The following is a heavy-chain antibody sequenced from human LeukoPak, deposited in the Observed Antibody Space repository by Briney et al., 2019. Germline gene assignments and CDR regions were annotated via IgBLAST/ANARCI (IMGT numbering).Heavy chain of an antibody. CDR3: AKDIGIQLWNLPPYYYGMDV. Sequence: GGSLRLSCAASGFTFDDYAMHWVRQAPGKGLEWVSLISGDGGSTYYADSVKGRFTISRDNSKNSLYLQMNSLRTEDTALYYCAKDIGIQLWNLPPYYYGMDVWGQGTTVTLSS. CDR2: ISGDGGST. CDR1: GFTFDDYA. J-gene: IGHJ6*02. D-gene: IGHD5-18*01. V-gene: IGHV3-43*02.